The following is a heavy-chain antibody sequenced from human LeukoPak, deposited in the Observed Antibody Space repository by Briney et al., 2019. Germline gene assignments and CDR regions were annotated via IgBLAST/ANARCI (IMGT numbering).Heavy chain of an antibody. J-gene: IGHJ4*02. CDR3: SRGVLAAAGRNFDF. V-gene: IGHV4-59*01. CDR1: GDSFSYFY. CDR2: IYNSGST. D-gene: IGHD6-13*01. Sequence: SETLSLTCTVSGDSFSYFYWSWIGQPPGKGLEWIGYIYNSGSTNYNPSLKSRVTISLHTSKNQFSLKLSSGNAADPALYYCSRGVLAAAGRNFDFWRQGTLVTVSS.